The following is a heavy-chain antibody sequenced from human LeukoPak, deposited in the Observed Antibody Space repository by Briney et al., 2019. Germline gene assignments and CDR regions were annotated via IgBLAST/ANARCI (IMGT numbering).Heavy chain of an antibody. CDR2: ISSSSSGI. CDR3: ARDRYYAFDI. CDR1: GFTFSGYS. D-gene: IGHD3-9*01. Sequence: GQSLRLSCAASGFTFSGYSISWVRQAPGKGLEWLSYISSSSSGIYYADSVKGRFTISRDNAKTTLYLQMNSLRDDDTAVYYCARDRYYAFDIWGQGTMVTVSS. J-gene: IGHJ3*02. V-gene: IGHV3-48*02.